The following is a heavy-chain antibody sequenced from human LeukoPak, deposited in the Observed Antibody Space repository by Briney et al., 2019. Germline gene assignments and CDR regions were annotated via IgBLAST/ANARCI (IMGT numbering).Heavy chain of an antibody. CDR1: GYTFSSYY. D-gene: IGHD6-19*01. V-gene: IGHV1-46*01. CDR2: INPTGGGT. CDR3: ARGRIAVAGTKNYFDY. Sequence: ASVKVSCKASGYTFSSYYMHWVRQAPGQGLEWMGIINPTGGGTNYAQKFQGRVTMTRDTSTSTVYMELSSLRSEDTAVYYCARGRIAVAGTKNYFDYWGQGTLVTVSS. J-gene: IGHJ4*02.